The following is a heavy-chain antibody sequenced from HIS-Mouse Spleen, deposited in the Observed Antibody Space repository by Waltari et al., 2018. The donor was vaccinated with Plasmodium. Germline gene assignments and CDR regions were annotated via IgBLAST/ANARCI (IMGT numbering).Heavy chain of an antibody. D-gene: IGHD1-26*01. CDR3: ARRGGSYYYFDY. J-gene: IGHJ4*02. Sequence: QLQLQESGPGLVKPSETLSLSCTVSGGSLSSSSYYWGWIPQPPGKGLEWIGSIYYSGSTYYNPSLKSRVTISVDTSKNQFSLKLSSVTAADTAVYYCARRGGSYYYFDYWGQGTLVTVSS. V-gene: IGHV4-39*01. CDR2: IYYSGST. CDR1: GGSLSSSSYY.